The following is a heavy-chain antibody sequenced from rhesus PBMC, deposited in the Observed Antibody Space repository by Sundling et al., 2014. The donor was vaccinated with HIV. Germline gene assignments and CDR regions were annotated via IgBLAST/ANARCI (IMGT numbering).Heavy chain of an antibody. CDR3: ARSYCGGRVCYAFWDDYWVIDY. J-gene: IGHJ4*01. CDR2: IYGSSTST. CDR1: GDSISDSYY. V-gene: IGHV4S10*01. D-gene: IGHD2-8*01. Sequence: QVQLQESGPGLVKPSETLSLTCAVSGDSISDSYYWSWNRQPPGKGLEWVGYIYGSSTSTNYNPSLKSRVTISKDTSKNQFSLKLSSVTAADTAVYFCARSYCGGRVCYAFWDDYWVIDYWGQGILVTVSS.